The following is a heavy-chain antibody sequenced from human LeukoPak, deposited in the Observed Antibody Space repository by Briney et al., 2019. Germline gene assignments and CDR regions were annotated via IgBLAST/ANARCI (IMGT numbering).Heavy chain of an antibody. CDR2: ISWDGGST. V-gene: IGHV3-43*01. D-gene: IGHD4-17*01. CDR3: AKDITRGYGDYGGFDY. J-gene: IGHJ4*02. Sequence: GGSLRLSCAASGFTFDDYTMHWVRQAPGKGLEWGSLISWDGGSTYYADSVKGRFTMSRDNSKNSLYLQMNSLRTEDTALYYCAKDITRGYGDYGGFDYWGQGTLVTVSS. CDR1: GFTFDDYT.